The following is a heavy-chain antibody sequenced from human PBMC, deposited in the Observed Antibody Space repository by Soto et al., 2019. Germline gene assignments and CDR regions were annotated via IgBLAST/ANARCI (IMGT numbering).Heavy chain of an antibody. D-gene: IGHD6-25*01. CDR1: GFTFSSYG. J-gene: IGHJ6*02. Sequence: QVQLVESGGGVVQPGRSLRLSCAASGFTFSSYGMHWVHQAPGKELEWVAVISYDGSNKYYADSVKGRFTISRDNSKNTLYLQMNSLRAEDTAVYYCPKDLLRPGRAYGMDVWGQRTTVTVSS. CDR2: ISYDGSNK. V-gene: IGHV3-30*18. CDR3: PKDLLRPGRAYGMDV.